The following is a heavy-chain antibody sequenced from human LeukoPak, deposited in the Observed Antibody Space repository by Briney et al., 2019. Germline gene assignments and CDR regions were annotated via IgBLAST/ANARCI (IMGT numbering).Heavy chain of an antibody. CDR3: ARLYDSSGYTNWLDP. CDR1: GGSFSGYY. J-gene: IGHJ5*02. D-gene: IGHD3-22*01. V-gene: IGHV4-34*01. Sequence: SETLSLTCAVYGGSFSGYYWSWIRQPPGKGLEWIGEINHSGSTNYNPSLKSRVTISVDTSKNQFSLKLSSVTAADTAVYYCARLYDSSGYTNWLDPWGQGTLVTVSS. CDR2: INHSGST.